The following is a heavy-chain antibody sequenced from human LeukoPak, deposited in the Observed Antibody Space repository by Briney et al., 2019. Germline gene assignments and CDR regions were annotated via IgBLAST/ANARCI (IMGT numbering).Heavy chain of an antibody. D-gene: IGHD5-24*01. CDR3: AKDDAWLQYND. CDR2: ISPGGDIT. J-gene: IGHJ4*02. V-gene: IGHV3-23*01. Sequence: PGGSLRLSCAASGFTFSSYAMSWVRQAPGKGLEWISGISPGGDITYYADSVKGRFTISRDNSENKVYLHMNSLGAGDTAVYFCAKDDAWLQYNDWGQGTLVTVSS. CDR1: GFTFSSYA.